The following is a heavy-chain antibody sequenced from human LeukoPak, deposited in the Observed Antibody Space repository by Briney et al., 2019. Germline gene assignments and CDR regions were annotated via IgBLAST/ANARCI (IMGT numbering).Heavy chain of an antibody. J-gene: IGHJ3*02. CDR1: GYTLTGYY. Sequence: ASVKVSCKASGYTLTGYYMHWVRQAPGQGLEWMGWINPNSGGTNYAQKFQGRVTITRESSISTAYMELSRLRSDDTAVYYCASGSAYCGGDCYPPYDAFDIWGQGPMVTVSS. D-gene: IGHD2-21*02. CDR2: INPNSGGT. V-gene: IGHV1-2*02. CDR3: ASGSAYCGGDCYPPYDAFDI.